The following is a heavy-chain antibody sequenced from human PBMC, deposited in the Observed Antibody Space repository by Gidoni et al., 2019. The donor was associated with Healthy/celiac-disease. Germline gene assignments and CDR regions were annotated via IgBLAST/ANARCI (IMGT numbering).Heavy chain of an antibody. V-gene: IGHV1-69*01. Sequence: QVQLVQSGAEVKKPGSSVKVSCKASGGTFRSYAISWVRQAPGQGLEWMGGIIPIFGTANYAQKFQGRVTITADESTSTAYMELSSLRSEDTAVYYCARGGITGTKNYYYYGMDVWGQGTTVTVSS. CDR2: IIPIFGTA. CDR3: ARGGITGTKNYYYYGMDV. J-gene: IGHJ6*02. CDR1: GGTFRSYA. D-gene: IGHD1-7*01.